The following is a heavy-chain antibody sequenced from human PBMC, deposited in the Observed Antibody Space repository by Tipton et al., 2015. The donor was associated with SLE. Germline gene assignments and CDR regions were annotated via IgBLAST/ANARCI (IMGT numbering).Heavy chain of an antibody. Sequence: TLSLTCTVSGGSISSGGYYWSWIRQHPGKGLEWIGEINHSGSTNYNPSLKSRVTISVDTSKNQFSLKLSSVTAADTAVYYCARAQAAPARTYYMDVWGKGTTVTVSS. CDR3: ARAQAAPARTYYMDV. J-gene: IGHJ6*03. V-gene: IGHV4-31*03. CDR2: INHSGST. CDR1: GGSISSGGYY. D-gene: IGHD2-15*01.